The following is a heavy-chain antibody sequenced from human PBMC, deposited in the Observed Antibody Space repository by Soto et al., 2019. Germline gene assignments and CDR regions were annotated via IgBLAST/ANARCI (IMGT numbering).Heavy chain of an antibody. J-gene: IGHJ4*02. V-gene: IGHV3-30*18. CDR3: AKDSTPPEGIVLMVYATIDY. Sequence: GGSLRLSCAASGFTFSSYGMHWVRQAPGKGLEWVAVISYDGSNKYYADSVKGRFTISRDNSKNTLYLQMNSLRAEDTAVYYCAKDSTPPEGIVLMVYATIDYWGQGTLVTVSS. CDR2: ISYDGSNK. D-gene: IGHD2-8*01. CDR1: GFTFSSYG.